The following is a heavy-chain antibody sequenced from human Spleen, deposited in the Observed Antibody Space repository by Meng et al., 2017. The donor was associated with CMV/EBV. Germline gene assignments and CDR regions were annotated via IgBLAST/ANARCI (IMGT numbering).Heavy chain of an antibody. CDR2: ISDYNGNT. Sequence: ASVKVSCKASGYIFTGYYMHWVRQAPGQGLEFMGWISDYNGNTNYAQNLQGRVTMTTDSSTSTAFMELRGLRSDDTAVYYCARGGMMWRSGIVVEPAAAFDFWGQGTLVTVSS. CDR1: GYIFTGYY. J-gene: IGHJ4*02. D-gene: IGHD2-2*01. CDR3: ARGGMMWRSGIVVEPAAAFDF. V-gene: IGHV1-18*04.